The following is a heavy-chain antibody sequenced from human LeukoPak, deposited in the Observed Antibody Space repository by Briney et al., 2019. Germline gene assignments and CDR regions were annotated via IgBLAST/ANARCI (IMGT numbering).Heavy chain of an antibody. CDR2: IYPGDSDT. CDR3: ARCDGDYYYSYGMDV. CDR1: GYSFTSYW. J-gene: IGHJ6*02. Sequence: GESLKISCQGSGYSFTSYWIGWVRQMPGKGLEWMGIIYPGDSDTRYSPSFQGQVTISADKSISTAYLQWSSLKASDTAMYYCARCDGDYYYSYGMDVWGQGTTVTVSS. V-gene: IGHV5-51*01. D-gene: IGHD4-17*01.